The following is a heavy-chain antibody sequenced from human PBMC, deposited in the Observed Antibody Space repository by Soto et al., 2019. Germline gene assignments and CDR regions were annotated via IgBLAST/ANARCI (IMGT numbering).Heavy chain of an antibody. CDR2: INQDGSEK. CDR3: ARDRRDDVVAATNFDF. Sequence: PGGSLRLSCAASGFIFSTYWMSWVRQAPGKGLEWVANINQDGSEKYYVDSVKGRFIISRDNAKNSLYLQMNSLRAEDTAVYYCARDRRDDVVAATNFDFWGQGTLVTVSS. J-gene: IGHJ4*02. V-gene: IGHV3-7*01. CDR1: GFIFSTYW. D-gene: IGHD2-15*01.